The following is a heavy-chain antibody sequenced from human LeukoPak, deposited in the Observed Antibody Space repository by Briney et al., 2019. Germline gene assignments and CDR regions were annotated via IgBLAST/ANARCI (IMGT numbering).Heavy chain of an antibody. V-gene: IGHV3-7*01. J-gene: IGHJ4*02. CDR3: VGPKD. CDR2: IKRDGSDQ. CDR1: GFTFSDYW. Sequence: PGGSLRLSCAASGFTFSDYWMNWVRQTPGKGLEWVANIKRDGSDQNYVDSVKGRFTISRDNAKNSLYLQMNSLRAEDTAMYYCVGPKDWGQGTLVTVSS.